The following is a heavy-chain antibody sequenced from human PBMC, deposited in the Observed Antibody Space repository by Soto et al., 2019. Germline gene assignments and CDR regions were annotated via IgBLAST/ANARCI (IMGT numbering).Heavy chain of an antibody. Sequence: SVNVSCKASGFTFSTSSVQWVRQARGQRLEWIGWIVVGRGNTNYAQKFQERVTITRDMSTSTAYMELSSLRSEDTAVYYCAALSYRGGYYAYWGQGTLVTVSS. V-gene: IGHV1-58*01. J-gene: IGHJ4*02. CDR2: IVVGRGNT. CDR3: AALSYRGGYYAY. CDR1: GFTFSTSS. D-gene: IGHD1-26*01.